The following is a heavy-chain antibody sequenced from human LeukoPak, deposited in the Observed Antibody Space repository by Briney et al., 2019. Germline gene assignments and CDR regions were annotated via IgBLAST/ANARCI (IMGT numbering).Heavy chain of an antibody. CDR1: GFTFSSYS. V-gene: IGHV3-21*01. CDR3: AREALNYGDLEAFDI. D-gene: IGHD4-17*01. J-gene: IGHJ3*02. CDR2: ISSSSSYI. Sequence: GGSLRLSCAASGFTFSSYSMNWVRQAPGKGLEWVSSISSSSSYIYYADSVKGRFTISRDNAKNSLYLQMNSLRAEDTAVYYCAREALNYGDLEAFDIWGQGTMVTVSS.